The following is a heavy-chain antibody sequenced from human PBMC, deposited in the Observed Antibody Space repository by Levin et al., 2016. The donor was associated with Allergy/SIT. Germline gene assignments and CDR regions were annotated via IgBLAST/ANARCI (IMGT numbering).Heavy chain of an antibody. J-gene: IGHJ4*02. CDR2: INHRGST. Sequence: WIRQPPGKGLEWIGEINHRGSTNYNPSLKSRVTISVDTSKNQFSLRLTSVTAADTAVYYCARGRGDGYNTWPPGIWSQGTLVTVSS. D-gene: IGHD5-24*01. V-gene: IGHV4-34*01. CDR3: ARGRGDGYNTWPPGI.